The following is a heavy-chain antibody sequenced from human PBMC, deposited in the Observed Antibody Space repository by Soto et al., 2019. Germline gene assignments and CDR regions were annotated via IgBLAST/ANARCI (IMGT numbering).Heavy chain of an antibody. J-gene: IGHJ4*02. CDR2: IYPGDSDT. V-gene: IGHV5-51*01. Sequence: GESLKISYKGSGCSFASYWIGWVRQMPGKGLEWMGIIYPGDSDTRYGPSFQGQVTISADKSITTAYLQWSSLKASDTAMYYCARHSGAVKPDYWGQGTLVTVS. CDR3: ARHSGAVKPDY. CDR1: GCSFASYW. D-gene: IGHD6-19*01.